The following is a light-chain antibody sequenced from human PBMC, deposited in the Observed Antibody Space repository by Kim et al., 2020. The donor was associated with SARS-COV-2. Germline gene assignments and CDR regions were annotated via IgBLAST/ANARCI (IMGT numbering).Light chain of an antibody. CDR1: QAISDQ. V-gene: IGKV1-16*02. Sequence: DIQMTQSPSSLSASVGDRVTITCRASQAISDQLAWVQQKPGNAPKSLIYAPSRLQSGVPSKFSGSGSGADFTLTINSLQPGDVGTYYCHQCNSYPYTFGQGTKLEI. J-gene: IGKJ2*01. CDR2: APS. CDR3: HQCNSYPYT.